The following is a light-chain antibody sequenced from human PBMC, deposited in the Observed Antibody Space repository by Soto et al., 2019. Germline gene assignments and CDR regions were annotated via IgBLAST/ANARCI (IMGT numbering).Light chain of an antibody. CDR1: QSVSSY. J-gene: IGKJ1*01. Sequence: EIVLTQSPATLSLSPGERATLSCRASQSVSSYLAWYQQKPGQAPRLLIYDASNRATDIPARFSGSGSGTDFTLNISSLEPEGFAVYYGQQRSNWPRTFGQWTKVEIK. CDR2: DAS. CDR3: QQRSNWPRT. V-gene: IGKV3-11*01.